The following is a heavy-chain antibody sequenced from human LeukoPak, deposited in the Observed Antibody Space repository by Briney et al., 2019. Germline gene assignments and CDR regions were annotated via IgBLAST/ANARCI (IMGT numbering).Heavy chain of an antibody. CDR1: GYTFTSFG. V-gene: IGHV1-18*04. D-gene: IGHD2-15*01. CDR3: TRDHCSGDNCPSFDY. Sequence: GASVKVSCKPSGYTFTSFGISWVRQAPGQGREGMGWIGAYNGDTNYAQKFQGRVTMTTDTSTSTAYMDLRSLRSDDTAVYYCTRDHCSGDNCPSFDYWGQGTLVTVSS. CDR2: IGAYNGDT. J-gene: IGHJ4*02.